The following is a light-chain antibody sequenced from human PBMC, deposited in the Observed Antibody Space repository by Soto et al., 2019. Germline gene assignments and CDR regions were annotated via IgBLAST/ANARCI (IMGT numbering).Light chain of an antibody. CDR2: EGS. Sequence: QSVLTQPASVSGSPGQSITISCTGTSSDVGSYNLVSWYQQHPGKAPKLMIYEGSKRPSGVSNRFAGSKSGNPASLTISGPQAEDEADYYCCSYAVSRTFPVVFGGGTKLTAL. CDR1: SSDVGSYNL. V-gene: IGLV2-23*03. J-gene: IGLJ2*01. CDR3: CSYAVSRTFPVV.